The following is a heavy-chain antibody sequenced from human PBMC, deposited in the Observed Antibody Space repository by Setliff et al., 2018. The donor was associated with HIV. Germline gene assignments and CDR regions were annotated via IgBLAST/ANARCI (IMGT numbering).Heavy chain of an antibody. V-gene: IGHV1-69*13. CDR1: GGTFSSYI. Sequence: ASVKVSCKASGGTFSSYITAWVRQAPGQGLEWMGGIHPIFGTTNYARDFMGRVSITADGSTNTAYMELSSLRSDDSAIYYCARGIPRGTVFGVVGYFDYWGQGTPVTVSS. D-gene: IGHD3-3*01. CDR3: ARGIPRGTVFGVVGYFDY. CDR2: IHPIFGTT. J-gene: IGHJ4*02.